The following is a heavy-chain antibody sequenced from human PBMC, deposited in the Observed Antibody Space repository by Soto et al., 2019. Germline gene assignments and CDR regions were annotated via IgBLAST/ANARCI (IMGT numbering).Heavy chain of an antibody. CDR2: IIPIFGTA. D-gene: IGHD6-6*01. CDR3: ARVRGSSSLLGYYYYGMDV. CDR1: GGTFSSYA. J-gene: IGHJ6*02. V-gene: IGHV1-69*06. Sequence: QVQLVQSGAEVKKPGSSVKVSCKASGGTFSSYAISWVRQAPGQGLEWMGGIIPIFGTANYAQKFQGRVTITADKSTITAYMELSSLRSEDTAVYYCARVRGSSSLLGYYYYGMDVWGQGTTVTVSS.